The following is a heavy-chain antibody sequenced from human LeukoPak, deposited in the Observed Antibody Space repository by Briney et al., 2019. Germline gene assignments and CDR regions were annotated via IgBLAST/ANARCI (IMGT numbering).Heavy chain of an antibody. CDR3: ARRRPANMVRGVRLAFDI. D-gene: IGHD3-10*01. Sequence: PFVTRSLPSTALARATRCSDGSWIGHPPGSVPEWIWCVYYSGSTNYNPSLKSRVTISVDTSKNLFSLKLSSVTAADTAVYYCARRRPANMVRGVRLAFDIWGQGTMVTVSS. J-gene: IGHJ3*02. V-gene: IGHV4-59*01. CDR2: VYYSGST. CDR1: ARATRCSD.